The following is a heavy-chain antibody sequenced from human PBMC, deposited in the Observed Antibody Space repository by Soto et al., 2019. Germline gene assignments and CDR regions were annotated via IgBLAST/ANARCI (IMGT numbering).Heavy chain of an antibody. CDR1: GFTFSSYA. J-gene: IGHJ4*02. D-gene: IGHD6-19*01. CDR2: ISGSGGST. Sequence: GGSLRLSCAASGFTFSSYAMSWVRQAPGKGLEWVSAISGSGGSTYYADSVKGRFTISRDNSKNTLYLQMNSLRAEDTAVYYCAKLSGIAVAGTGFDYWGQGTLVTVSS. CDR3: AKLSGIAVAGTGFDY. V-gene: IGHV3-23*01.